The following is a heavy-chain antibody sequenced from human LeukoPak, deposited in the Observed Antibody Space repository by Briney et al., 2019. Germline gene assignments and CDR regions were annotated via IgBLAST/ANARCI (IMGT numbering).Heavy chain of an antibody. Sequence: GGSLRLSCAASGFTFDDYAMHWVRQAPGKGLEWVSGISWNSGSIGYADSVKGRFTISRDNAKNSLYPQMNSLRAEDTALYYCAKIRGNYFDYWGQGTLVTVSS. V-gene: IGHV3-9*01. J-gene: IGHJ4*02. CDR2: ISWNSGSI. CDR3: AKIRGNYFDY. CDR1: GFTFDDYA.